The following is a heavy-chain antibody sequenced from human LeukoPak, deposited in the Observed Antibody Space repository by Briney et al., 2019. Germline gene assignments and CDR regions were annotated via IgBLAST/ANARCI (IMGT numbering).Heavy chain of an antibody. Sequence: ASVKVPCKASGYTFTSYYMHWVRQAPGQGLEWMGIINPSGGSTSYAQKFQGRVTMTRDTSTSTVYMELSSLRSEDTAVYYCATRNSYCSSTSCYPYYYYYMDVWGKGTTVTVSS. CDR2: INPSGGST. J-gene: IGHJ6*03. CDR1: GYTFTSYY. D-gene: IGHD2-2*01. CDR3: ATRNSYCSSTSCYPYYYYYMDV. V-gene: IGHV1-46*01.